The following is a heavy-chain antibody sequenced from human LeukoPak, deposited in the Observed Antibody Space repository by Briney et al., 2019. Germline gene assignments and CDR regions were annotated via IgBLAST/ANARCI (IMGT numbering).Heavy chain of an antibody. CDR2: ISSSSSTI. D-gene: IGHD4-17*01. J-gene: IGHJ3*02. Sequence: GSLRLSCAASGFTFSSYSMNWVRQAPGKGLEWVSYISSSSSTIYYADSVKGRFTISRDNAKNSLYLQMNSLRAEDTAVYYCARALYGNDAFDIWGQGTMVTVSS. CDR1: GFTFSSYS. V-gene: IGHV3-48*01. CDR3: ARALYGNDAFDI.